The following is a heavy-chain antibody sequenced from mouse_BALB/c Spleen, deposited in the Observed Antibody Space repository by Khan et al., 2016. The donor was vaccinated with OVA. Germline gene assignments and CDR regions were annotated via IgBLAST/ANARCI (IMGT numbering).Heavy chain of an antibody. V-gene: IGHV3-8*02. D-gene: IGHD2-4*01. Sequence: EVKLLESGPSLVKPSQTLSLTCSVTGDSITSGYWNWIRKFPGNKLEYMGYISYSGSTYYNPSLKSRISITRDTSKNQYYLQLNSVTTEDTATYYCARYDYEYDGAFAYWGQETLVTVSA. CDR2: ISYSGST. J-gene: IGHJ3*01. CDR3: ARYDYEYDGAFAY. CDR1: GDSITSGY.